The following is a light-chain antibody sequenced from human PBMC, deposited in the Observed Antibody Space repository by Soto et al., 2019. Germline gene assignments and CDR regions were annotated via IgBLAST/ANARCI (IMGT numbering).Light chain of an antibody. V-gene: IGLV2-8*01. CDR2: EVS. J-gene: IGLJ2*01. Sequence: QSALTQPPSASGSPGQSVTISCTGTSSVVGGYNYVSWYQQHPGKAPKLMIYEVSKRPSGVPDRFSSSKSGNTASLTVSGLQAEDEADYYCSSYAGSNNVVFGGGTKVTVL. CDR3: SSYAGSNNVV. CDR1: SSVVGGYNY.